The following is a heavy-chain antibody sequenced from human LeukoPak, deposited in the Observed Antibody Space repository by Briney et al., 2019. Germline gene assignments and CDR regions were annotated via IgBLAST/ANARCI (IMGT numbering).Heavy chain of an antibody. CDR1: GFTFSSYA. CDR3: AKFFEDAALIHDW. CDR2: ISGTGTST. Sequence: GGSLRLSCAASGFTFSSYAMSWVRQAPGKGLEWVSAISGTGTSTYYADSVKGRFTISRGNSKNTLFLQMNSLRADDTAVYYCAKFFEDAALIHDWWGQGSLVTVSS. D-gene: IGHD5-18*01. V-gene: IGHV3-23*01. J-gene: IGHJ4*02.